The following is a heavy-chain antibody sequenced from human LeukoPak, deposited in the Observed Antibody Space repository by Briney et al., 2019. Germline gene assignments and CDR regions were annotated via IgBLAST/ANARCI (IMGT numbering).Heavy chain of an antibody. CDR3: ARVAARPLWYYYYYMDV. J-gene: IGHJ6*03. Sequence: ASVKVSCKASGYTLTGYYIHWVRQAPGQGLEWMGWINPNSGVTNYAQRFQGRVTLTRDTPISTAYMEVSRLRSDDTAVYYCARVAARPLWYYYYYMDVWGKGTTVTVSS. CDR2: INPNSGVT. V-gene: IGHV1-2*02. D-gene: IGHD6-6*01. CDR1: GYTLTGYY.